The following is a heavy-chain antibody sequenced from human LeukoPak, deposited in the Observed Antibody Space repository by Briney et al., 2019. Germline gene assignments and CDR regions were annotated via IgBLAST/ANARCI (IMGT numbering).Heavy chain of an antibody. Sequence: PSETLSLTCTVSGDSISSSSYYWGWIRQPPGKGLEWIGSIYYSGSTYYHPSLKSRVTISVDTSKNQFSLKLSSVTAADTAVYYCAASYYCDSSGYHYWGQGTLVTVSS. CDR2: IYYSGST. CDR3: AASYYCDSSGYHY. CDR1: GDSISSSSYY. J-gene: IGHJ4*02. D-gene: IGHD3-22*01. V-gene: IGHV4-39*01.